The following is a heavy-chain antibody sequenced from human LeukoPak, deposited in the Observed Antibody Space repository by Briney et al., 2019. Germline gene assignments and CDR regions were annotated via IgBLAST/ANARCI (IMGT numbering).Heavy chain of an antibody. J-gene: IGHJ6*03. CDR2: IYTSGST. Sequence: SETLSLTCTVSGGSISSGSYFWSWIRQPAGKGLEWIGRIYTSGSTNYNPSLKSRVTISVDTSKNQISLNLSSVTAADTAVYYCARVPRGSTVGTLPYFYYCMDVWGKGTTVIVSS. CDR1: GGSISSGSYF. D-gene: IGHD1-26*01. CDR3: ARVPRGSTVGTLPYFYYCMDV. V-gene: IGHV4-61*02.